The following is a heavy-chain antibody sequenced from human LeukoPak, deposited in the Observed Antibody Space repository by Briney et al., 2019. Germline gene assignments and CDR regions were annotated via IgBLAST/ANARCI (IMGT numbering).Heavy chain of an antibody. D-gene: IGHD6-13*01. CDR3: ARVVRSQLSSWYFSV. CDR2: IYYSGST. V-gene: IGHV4-59*01. J-gene: IGHJ4*02. CDR1: GGSISSYY. Sequence: PSETLSLTCTVPGGSISSYYWSWIRQPPGKGLEWIGYIYYSGSTNYNPSLKSRVTISVDTSKNQFSLKLSSVTAADTAVYYCARVVRSQLSSWYFSVWGQGTLVTVSS.